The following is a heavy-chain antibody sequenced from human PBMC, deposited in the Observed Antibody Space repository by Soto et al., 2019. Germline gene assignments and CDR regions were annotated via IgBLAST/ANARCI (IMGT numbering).Heavy chain of an antibody. CDR1: GGTFDSYA. Sequence: VNVSCKXSGGTFDSYAISWVRQAPGQGLEWMGGVIPMFLKSNYAQKFQGRVTITADKSTNTVYMEMNSLKSEDTAVYYCVRGGGEMANPPPYLYWGQGTQVTVSS. CDR3: VRGGGEMANPPPYLY. V-gene: IGHV1-69*06. J-gene: IGHJ4*02. CDR2: VIPMFLKS. D-gene: IGHD3-16*01.